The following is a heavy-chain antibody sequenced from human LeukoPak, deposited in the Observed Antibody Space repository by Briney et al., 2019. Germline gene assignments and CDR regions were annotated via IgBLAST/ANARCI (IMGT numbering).Heavy chain of an antibody. Sequence: ASVTVSFRASGYTFTIYAMNWVRQAPGQGLEWMGWINTNTGNPTYAQGFTGRFVFSLDTSVSTAYLQISSLKAEDTAVYYCARDRASITIFGVVNYFDYWGQGTLVTVSS. J-gene: IGHJ4*02. CDR3: ARDRASITIFGVVNYFDY. CDR2: INTNTGNP. CDR1: GYTFTIYA. D-gene: IGHD3-3*01. V-gene: IGHV7-4-1*02.